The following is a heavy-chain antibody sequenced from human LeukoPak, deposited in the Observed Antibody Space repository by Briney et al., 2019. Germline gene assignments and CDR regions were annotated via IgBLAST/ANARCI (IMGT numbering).Heavy chain of an antibody. D-gene: IGHD3-22*01. Sequence: GGSLRLSCAASGFAFSNYGMIWVRRAPGKGLEWVSIIYSGLNTYYADSVKGRFSISRDNSNYTLYLQMNSLRVDDTAIYFCARTSGYYDYWGHGTLVTVSS. CDR1: GFAFSNYG. CDR3: ARTSGYYDY. V-gene: IGHV3-23*01. CDR2: IYSGLNT. J-gene: IGHJ4*01.